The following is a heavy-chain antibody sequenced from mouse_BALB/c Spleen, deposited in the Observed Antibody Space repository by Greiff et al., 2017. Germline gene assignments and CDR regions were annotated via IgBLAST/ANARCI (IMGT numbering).Heavy chain of an antibody. D-gene: IGHD2-3*01. J-gene: IGHJ4*01. Sequence: EVQRVESGGGLVQPGGSLKLSCAASGFTFSSYGMSWVRQTPDKRLELVATINSNGGSTYYPDSVKGRFTISRDNAKNTLYLQMSSLKSEDTAMYYCARVYAYYAMDYWGQGTSVTVSS. CDR2: INSNGGST. CDR3: ARVYAYYAMDY. V-gene: IGHV5-6-3*01. CDR1: GFTFSSYG.